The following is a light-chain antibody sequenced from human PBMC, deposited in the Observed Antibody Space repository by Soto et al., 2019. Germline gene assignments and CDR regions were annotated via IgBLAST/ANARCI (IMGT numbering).Light chain of an antibody. Sequence: QSVLTQPPSASGSPGQSVTISCTGTSSDVGGYKYVSWYQHHPGKAPKVLIYGNSNRPSGVPDRFSGSKSGTSASLAITGLQVEDEADYYCQSYDSSLRNVIFGGGTKLTVL. CDR1: SSDVGGYKY. J-gene: IGLJ2*01. CDR2: GNS. CDR3: QSYDSSLRNVI. V-gene: IGLV2-8*01.